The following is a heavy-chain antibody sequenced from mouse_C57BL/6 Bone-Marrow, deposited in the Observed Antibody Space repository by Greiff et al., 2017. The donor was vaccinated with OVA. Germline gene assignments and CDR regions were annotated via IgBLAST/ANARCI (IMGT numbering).Heavy chain of an antibody. CDR2: SRNKANDYTT. CDR1: GFTFSDFY. D-gene: IGHD4-1*01. V-gene: IGHV7-1*01. CDR3: GREGPLGYWDLDV. Sequence: EVKLVESGGGLVQSGRSLRLSCATSGFTFSDFYMEWVRQAPGKGLEWIAASRNKANDYTTEYSASVKGRFIVSRDTSQSILYLQMNALRAEDTAIYYCGREGPLGYWDLDVWGTGTTVTVSS. J-gene: IGHJ1*03.